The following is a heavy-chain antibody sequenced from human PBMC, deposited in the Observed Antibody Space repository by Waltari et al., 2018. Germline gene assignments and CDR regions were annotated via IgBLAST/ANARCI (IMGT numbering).Heavy chain of an antibody. CDR1: GYTFTGYY. CDR3: ATAPDAFQIIN. V-gene: IGHV1-2*02. CDR2: INPYRGGT. Sequence: QVQLVQSGAEVKKPGASVKVSCKTSGYTFTGYYMYWVRQAPGQGLEWMGWINPYRGGTAYAQKFQDRVTLTRDTSISTAYMELNRLISDDSAMYYCATAPDAFQIINWGQGTLVTVSS. D-gene: IGHD2-2*01. J-gene: IGHJ4*02.